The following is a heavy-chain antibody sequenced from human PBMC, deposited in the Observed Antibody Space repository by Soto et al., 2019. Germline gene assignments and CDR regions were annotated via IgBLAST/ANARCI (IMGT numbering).Heavy chain of an antibody. D-gene: IGHD3-22*01. V-gene: IGHV3-74*01. J-gene: IGHJ4*02. Sequence: EVQLVESGGGLVQPGGSLRLSCEASGFTFNDYWMHWVRQVPGKGLVWVSRINTDGSSTSYADSVKGRFTISRDNAKKTLYLQIDGLRAEDTAVYYCARSRPDFDYYGSPPRAPFDYWGQGTLVSVSS. CDR1: GFTFNDYW. CDR2: INTDGSST. CDR3: ARSRPDFDYYGSPPRAPFDY.